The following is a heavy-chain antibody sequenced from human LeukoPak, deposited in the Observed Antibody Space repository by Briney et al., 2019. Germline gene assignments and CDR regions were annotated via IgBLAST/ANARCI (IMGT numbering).Heavy chain of an antibody. CDR3: ARDYWELDQYYFDY. CDR1: GYILTELS. CDR2: FDPEDGET. J-gene: IGHJ4*02. V-gene: IGHV1-24*01. D-gene: IGHD1-7*01. Sequence: ASVKVSCKVSGYILTELSMHWVRQAPGKGLEWMGGFDPEDGETIYAQKFQGRVTMTEDTSTDTAYMELNSLRSDDTAVYYCARDYWELDQYYFDYWGQGTLVTVSS.